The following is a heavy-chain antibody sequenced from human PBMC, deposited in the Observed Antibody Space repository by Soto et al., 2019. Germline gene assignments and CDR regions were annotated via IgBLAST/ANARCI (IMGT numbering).Heavy chain of an antibody. V-gene: IGHV2-5*02. CDR1: GISLSTRDVG. D-gene: IGHD2-2*01. CDR2: VYWDDSK. J-gene: IGHJ4*02. Sequence: QITLNESGPTLVKPTQTLTLTCTFSGISLSTRDVGVGWIRQPPGEALEWLGVVYWDDSKTYSPSLESRLTITKDTSKNQVVLRMTKMDPVDTATYYCAHCRGGVASFWGQGALVTVSS. CDR3: AHCRGGVASF.